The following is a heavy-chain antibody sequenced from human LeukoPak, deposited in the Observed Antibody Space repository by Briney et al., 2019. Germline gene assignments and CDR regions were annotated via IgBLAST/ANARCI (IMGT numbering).Heavy chain of an antibody. CDR3: ARDSPISGSYYGGLGY. D-gene: IGHD1-26*01. J-gene: IGHJ4*02. V-gene: IGHV1-46*01. Sequence: ASMKVSCKASGYTFTSYYMHWVRQAPGQGLEWMGIINPSGGSTSYAQKFQGRVTMTRDTSTSTVYMELSSLRSEDTAVYYCARDSPISGSYYGGLGYWGQGTLVTVSS. CDR1: GYTFTSYY. CDR2: INPSGGST.